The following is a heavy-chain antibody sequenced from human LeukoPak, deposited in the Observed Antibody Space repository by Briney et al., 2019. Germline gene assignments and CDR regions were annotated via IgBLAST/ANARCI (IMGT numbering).Heavy chain of an antibody. Sequence: SETLSLTCTVSGGSISSSSYYWGWIRQPPGKGLEWIGSIYYSGSTYYNPSLKSRVTISVDTSKNQFSLKLSSVTAADTAVYYCARDSQPLFGEFPANYRYGMDVWGQGTTVTVSS. V-gene: IGHV4-39*07. CDR3: ARDSQPLFGEFPANYRYGMDV. J-gene: IGHJ6*02. D-gene: IGHD3-10*02. CDR2: IYYSGST. CDR1: GGSISSSSYY.